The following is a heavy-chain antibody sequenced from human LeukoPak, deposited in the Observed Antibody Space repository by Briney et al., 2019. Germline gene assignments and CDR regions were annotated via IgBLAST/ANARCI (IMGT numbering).Heavy chain of an antibody. CDR2: IYYSGTT. Sequence: PSETLSLTCTVSGGSISAYYWSWSRQPPGEGLEWIGYIYYSGTTDYNPSLKSRVTISVDTSKNQFSLKLTSVTAADTAVYYCARGPDYDGNIPFDYWGQGSLVTVSS. CDR1: GGSISAYY. D-gene: IGHD4-23*01. CDR3: ARGPDYDGNIPFDY. V-gene: IGHV4-59*01. J-gene: IGHJ4*02.